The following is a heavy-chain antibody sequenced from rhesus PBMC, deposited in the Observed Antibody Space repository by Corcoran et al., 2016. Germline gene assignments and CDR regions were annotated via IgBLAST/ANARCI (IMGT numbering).Heavy chain of an antibody. J-gene: IGHJ2*01. CDR3: ASSPGYYWYFDL. Sequence: QLQLQESGPGLVKPSETLSVTRAVSRGSISSSYWSWIRQAPRKGLERIGYIYGCSSSNNYNPSLNSRFTMSVDTSKYQLSLKLSSVTAADTAVYYCASSPGYYWYFDLWGPGTPITISS. CDR2: IYGCSSSN. V-gene: IGHV4-169*02. CDR1: RGSISSSY. D-gene: IGHD3-28*01.